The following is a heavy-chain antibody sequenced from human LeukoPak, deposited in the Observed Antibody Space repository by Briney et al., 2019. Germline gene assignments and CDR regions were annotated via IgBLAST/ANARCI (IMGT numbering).Heavy chain of an antibody. Sequence: PSETLSLTCTVSGGSISSGSYYWSWIRQPAGKGLEWIGRIYTSGSTNYNPSLKSRVTISVDTSKNQFSLKLSSVTAADTAVYYCARQGAYDSSGYYPNVLSDFDYWGQGTLVTVSS. CDR1: GGSISSGSYY. CDR2: IYTSGST. V-gene: IGHV4-61*02. D-gene: IGHD3-22*01. J-gene: IGHJ4*02. CDR3: ARQGAYDSSGYYPNVLSDFDY.